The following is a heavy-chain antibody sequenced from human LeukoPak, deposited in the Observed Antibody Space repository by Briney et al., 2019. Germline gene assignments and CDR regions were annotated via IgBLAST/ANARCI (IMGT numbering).Heavy chain of an antibody. J-gene: IGHJ4*02. Sequence: PGQSLRLSCVASGFPFSNFAMTWVRQAPGKGLEWVSVLYSGGATYYADSVKGRFTISRDNSKNIVFLQMNDLRTEDTAFYYCTRDSANYHFAYWGQGALVTVSS. D-gene: IGHD4/OR15-4a*01. CDR1: GFPFSNFA. V-gene: IGHV3-66*01. CDR2: LYSGGAT. CDR3: TRDSANYHFAY.